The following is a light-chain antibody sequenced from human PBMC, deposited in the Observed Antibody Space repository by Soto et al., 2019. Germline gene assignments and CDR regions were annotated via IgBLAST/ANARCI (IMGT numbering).Light chain of an antibody. V-gene: IGLV2-23*02. CDR2: DVT. CDR1: NRDIGIYNL. CDR3: CSYADTTTFVI. J-gene: IGLJ2*01. Sequence: QSALTQPASVSRSPGQSITISCTGTNRDIGIYNLVSWYQQHPGKVPQVIIYDVTKRPSGVSDRFSGSKTGNTASLTISGLQAEDEADYYCCSYADTTTFVIFGGGTKVTVL.